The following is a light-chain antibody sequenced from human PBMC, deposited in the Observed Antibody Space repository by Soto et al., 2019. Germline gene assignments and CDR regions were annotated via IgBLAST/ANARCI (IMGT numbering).Light chain of an antibody. J-gene: IGKJ1*01. CDR3: QQRSDWLWT. Sequence: EIVLTQSPATLSLSPGERGTLSCRASESVTNYLAWYQQKPGQAPRLLVYDVSNRATGIPARFSGGGSGTDFTLTISNLEPEDFAVYYCQQRSDWLWTFGQGTKVDIK. V-gene: IGKV3-11*01. CDR1: ESVTNY. CDR2: DVS.